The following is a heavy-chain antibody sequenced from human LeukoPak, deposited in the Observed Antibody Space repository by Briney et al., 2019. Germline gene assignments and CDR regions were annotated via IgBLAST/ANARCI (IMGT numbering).Heavy chain of an antibody. CDR1: GFTFSSYG. D-gene: IGHD5-18*01. CDR2: ISYDGTNK. J-gene: IGHJ4*02. CDR3: AKSGRRGYSYGYRFKYYYDY. V-gene: IGHV3-30*18. Sequence: GGSLRLSCAASGFTFSSYGIRWVRQAPDKGLEWVAVISYDGTNKYYADSVKGRFTISRDNSKNTLYLQVNSLRTEDTAVYYCAKSGRRGYSYGYRFKYYYDYWGQGTLVTVSS.